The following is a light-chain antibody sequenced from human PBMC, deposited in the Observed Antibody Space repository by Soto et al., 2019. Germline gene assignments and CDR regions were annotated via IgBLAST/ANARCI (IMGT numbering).Light chain of an antibody. Sequence: QSVLTQPPSASGTPGQRVTIFCSGNSFNIGTNNVNWYQQLPGTAPKLLVHSNDERPSGVPDRFSGSKSGTSASLAISGLQSEDEAAYYCAACDDSLNSYVFGIGTKLTVL. CDR1: SFNIGTNN. J-gene: IGLJ1*01. CDR3: AACDDSLNSYV. CDR2: SND. V-gene: IGLV1-44*01.